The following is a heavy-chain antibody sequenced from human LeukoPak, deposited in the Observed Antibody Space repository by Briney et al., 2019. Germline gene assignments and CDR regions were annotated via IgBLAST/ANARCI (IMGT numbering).Heavy chain of an antibody. CDR3: AREGGEYYDSSVYHY. V-gene: IGHV4-59*01. CDR2: IYYSGST. D-gene: IGHD3-22*01. Sequence: SETLSLTCTVSGGSISSYYWSWIRQPPGKGLEWIGYIYYSGSTNYNPSLKSRVTISVDTSKNQFSLKLSSVTAADTAVYYCAREGGEYYDSSVYHYGGQEPLVTVSS. CDR1: GGSISSYY. J-gene: IGHJ4*02.